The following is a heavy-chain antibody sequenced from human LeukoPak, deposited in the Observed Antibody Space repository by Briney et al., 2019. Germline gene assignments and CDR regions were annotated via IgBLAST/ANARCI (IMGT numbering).Heavy chain of an antibody. D-gene: IGHD2-21*02. V-gene: IGHV1-46*01. CDR1: GYTFTSYY. J-gene: IGHJ6*03. Sequence: ASVKVSCKASGYTFTSYYMHWVRQAPGQGLEWMGIINPSGGSTSYAQKFQGRGTMTRDTSTSTVYMELSSLRSEDTAVYYCARDSNCGGDCSPAHYYYYYYMDVWGKGTTVTVSS. CDR3: ARDSNCGGDCSPAHYYYYYYMDV. CDR2: INPSGGST.